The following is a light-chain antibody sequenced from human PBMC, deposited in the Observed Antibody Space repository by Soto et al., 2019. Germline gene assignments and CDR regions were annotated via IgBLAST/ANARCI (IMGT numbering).Light chain of an antibody. Sequence: SVLNHPASVSGPPGQSLTISCTATSSDVGAYNYVSWYQQHPGKAPKLMIYEVSNRPSGVSNRFSGSKSGNTDSLNISGLQAEDEADYYCSSYISSSTLVFGTGTKVTVL. V-gene: IGLV2-14*01. CDR1: SSDVGAYNY. CDR2: EVS. CDR3: SSYISSSTLV. J-gene: IGLJ1*01.